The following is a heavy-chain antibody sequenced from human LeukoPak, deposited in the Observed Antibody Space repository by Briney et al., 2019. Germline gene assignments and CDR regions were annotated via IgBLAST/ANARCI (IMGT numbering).Heavy chain of an antibody. CDR1: GASIRSFY. CDR3: AQQVVGTSDTFDV. J-gene: IGHJ3*01. Sequence: SETLSLTCSVSGASIRSFYWSWIRRSPGRGLEWIGYISYSGSTKYNPSLKSRATMSADTSKSQLSLRLNSVTAADTAVYFCAQQVVGTSDTFDVWGQGTVDTVSS. V-gene: IGHV4-59*13. CDR2: ISYSGST. D-gene: IGHD2-15*01.